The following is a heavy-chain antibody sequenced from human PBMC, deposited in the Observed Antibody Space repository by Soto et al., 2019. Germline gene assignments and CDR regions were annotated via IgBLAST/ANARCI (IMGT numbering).Heavy chain of an antibody. J-gene: IGHJ6*02. CDR3: ARDLIAVAGTHHYYYGMDV. CDR2: IYYSGST. Sequence: SETLSLTCTVYGGSIGNYYRIWIRQLQGKGLEWVGYIYYSGSTNYNPSLKSRVTISVDTSKNQFSLKLSSVTAADTAVYYCARDLIAVAGTHHYYYGMDVWGQGTTVTVSS. V-gene: IGHV4-59*01. D-gene: IGHD6-19*01. CDR1: GGSIGNYY.